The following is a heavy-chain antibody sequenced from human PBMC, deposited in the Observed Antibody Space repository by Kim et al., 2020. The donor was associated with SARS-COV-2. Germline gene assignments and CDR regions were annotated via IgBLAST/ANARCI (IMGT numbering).Heavy chain of an antibody. CDR3: ARDFGYTVPDLALDI. Sequence: SGKGRSTISREKHKNTLYPQMNSLSSEDTAVYYCARDFGYTVPDLALDIWGQGTIVTVSS. D-gene: IGHD6-13*01. V-gene: IGHV3-30*04. J-gene: IGHJ3*02.